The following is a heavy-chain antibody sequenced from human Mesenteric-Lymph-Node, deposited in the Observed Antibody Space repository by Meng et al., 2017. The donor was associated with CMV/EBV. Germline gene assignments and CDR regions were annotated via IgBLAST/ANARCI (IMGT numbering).Heavy chain of an antibody. CDR3: ARVAQYNWFDP. Sequence: GSLRLSCKVSGYSISSGYYWGWIRQPPGKGLEWIGNIYHSGSAYYNSSLKSRVIISVDTSKNQFSLKLSSVTAADTAVYYCARVAQYNWFDPWGQGTLVTVSS. D-gene: IGHD5-24*01. CDR1: GYSISSGYY. J-gene: IGHJ5*02. V-gene: IGHV4-38-2*02. CDR2: IYHSGSA.